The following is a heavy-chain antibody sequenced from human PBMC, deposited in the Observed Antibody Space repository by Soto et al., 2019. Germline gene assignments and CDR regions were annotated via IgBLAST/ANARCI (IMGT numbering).Heavy chain of an antibody. CDR1: ESTVSRDW. V-gene: IGHV3-7*04. CDR3: SGGVGDAF. CDR2: INQDGSEK. Sequence: EVHLVESGGGLVQTGGSLRLSCAIFESTVSRDWMNWVRQAPGKGLEWVAHINQDGSEKYYVDSVKGRFTISRDNAKKSLYLQRIGRRPADTAMYYCSGGVGDAFWGQGTLVTVSS. D-gene: IGHD1-26*01. J-gene: IGHJ4*02.